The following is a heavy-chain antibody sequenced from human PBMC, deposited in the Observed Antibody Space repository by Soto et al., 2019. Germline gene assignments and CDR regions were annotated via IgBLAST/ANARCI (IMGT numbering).Heavy chain of an antibody. D-gene: IGHD3-3*01. CDR2: IFSNDEK. Sequence: SGPTLVNPTETLTLTCTVSGFSLSNARMGVSWIRHPPGKALEWLAHIFSNDEKSYSTSLKSRLTISKDTSKSQVVLTMTNMDPVDTATYYCARINYDFWSGYYLDVWGQGTTVTVSS. CDR1: GFSLSNARMG. CDR3: ARINYDFWSGYYLDV. V-gene: IGHV2-26*01. J-gene: IGHJ6*02.